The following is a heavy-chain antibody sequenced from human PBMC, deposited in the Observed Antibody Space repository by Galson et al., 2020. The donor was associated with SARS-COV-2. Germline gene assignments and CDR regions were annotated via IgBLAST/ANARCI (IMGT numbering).Heavy chain of an antibody. CDR2: INTNSGGT. V-gene: IGHV1-2*04. Sequence: GESLKISCKASGYTFTGYYMHWVRQAPGQGLEWMGWINTNSGGTNYAQKFQGWVTMTRDTSISTAYMELSSLRSDDTAVYYCARESSSRDGDYFSYMDVWGKVTTVTVS. D-gene: IGHD2-2*01. CDR3: ARESSSRDGDYFSYMDV. CDR1: GYTFTGYY. J-gene: IGHJ6*03.